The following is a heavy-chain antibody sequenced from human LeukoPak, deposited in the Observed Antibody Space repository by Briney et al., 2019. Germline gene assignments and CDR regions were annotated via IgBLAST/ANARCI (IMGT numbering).Heavy chain of an antibody. CDR2: MSSDGSNE. D-gene: IGHD3-16*01. Sequence: GGSLRLSCAASRFTFRNYGMYWVRQAPGKGLEWVAVMSSDGSNEYYADSVKGRFTISRDNSKSTLYLQMNSLRAEDTAVYYCARDRAMIIPSSLLHWGQGTPVTVSS. CDR3: ARDRAMIIPSSLLH. J-gene: IGHJ4*02. CDR1: RFTFRNYG. V-gene: IGHV3-30*19.